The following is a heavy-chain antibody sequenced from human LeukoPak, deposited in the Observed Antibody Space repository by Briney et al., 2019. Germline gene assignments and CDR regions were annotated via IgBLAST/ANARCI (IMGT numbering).Heavy chain of an antibody. CDR3: ARVYYDSSGYYPIHY. D-gene: IGHD3-22*01. CDR1: GYTFTSYG. V-gene: IGHV1-18*01. CDR2: ISAYNGNT. Sequence: ASVKVSCKASGYTFTSYGVSWVRQAPGQGLEWMGWISAYNGNTNYAQKLQGRVTMTTDTSTSTAYMELRSLRSDDTAVYYCARVYYDSSGYYPIHYWGQGTLVTVSS. J-gene: IGHJ4*02.